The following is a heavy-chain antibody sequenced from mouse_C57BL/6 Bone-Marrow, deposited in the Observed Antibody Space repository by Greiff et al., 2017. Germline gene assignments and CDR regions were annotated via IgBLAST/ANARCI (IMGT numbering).Heavy chain of an antibody. D-gene: IGHD2-4*01. J-gene: IGHJ3*01. CDR3: ARDYDSSFAY. CDR2: IDPSDSYT. V-gene: IGHV1-50*01. CDR1: GYTLTSYW. Sequence: QVQLQQPGAELVKPGASVKLSCKASGYTLTSYWMQWVKQRPGQGLEWIGEIDPSDSYTNYNQKFKGKATLTVDTSSSTAYMQLSSLTSEDSAVYYCARDYDSSFAYWGQGTLVTVSA.